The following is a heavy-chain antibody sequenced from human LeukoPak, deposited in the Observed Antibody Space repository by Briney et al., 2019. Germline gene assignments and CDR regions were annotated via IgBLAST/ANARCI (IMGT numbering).Heavy chain of an antibody. D-gene: IGHD5-12*01. Sequence: SETLSLTCAVYGGSFSGYYWSWIRQPPGKGLEWIGEINHSGSTNYNPSLKSRVTISVDTSKNQFSLKLSSVTAADSAVYYCARDNLGVATAFDYWGQGTLVTVSS. J-gene: IGHJ4*02. V-gene: IGHV4-34*01. CDR1: GGSFSGYY. CDR2: INHSGST. CDR3: ARDNLGVATAFDY.